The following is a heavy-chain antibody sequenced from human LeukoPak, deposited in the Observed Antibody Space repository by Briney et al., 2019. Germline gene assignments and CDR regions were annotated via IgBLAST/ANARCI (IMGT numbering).Heavy chain of an antibody. D-gene: IGHD1-26*01. Sequence: PSETLCLTCTVSGGSISSYYWSWIRQPPGKGLEWIGYIYYSGSTNYNPSLKSRVTISVDTSKNQLSLKLSSVTAADTAVYYCARGGVATLPYYYYYMDVWGKGTTFPVSS. V-gene: IGHV4-59*01. J-gene: IGHJ6*03. CDR2: IYYSGST. CDR3: ARGGVATLPYYYYYMDV. CDR1: GGSISSYY.